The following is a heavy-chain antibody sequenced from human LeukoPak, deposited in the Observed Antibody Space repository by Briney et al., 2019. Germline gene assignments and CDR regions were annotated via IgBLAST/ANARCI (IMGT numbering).Heavy chain of an antibody. V-gene: IGHV4-59*08. CDR2: IYYSGST. CDR3: ARHYYDFWSGYLLTSNWFDP. CDR1: GGSISSYY. J-gene: IGHJ5*02. D-gene: IGHD3-3*01. Sequence: PSETLSLTCTVSGGSISSYYWSWIRQPPGKGLEWIGYIYYSGSTNYNPSLKSRVTISVDTSKNQFSLKLSSVTAADTAVYYCARHYYDFWSGYLLTSNWFDPWGQGTLVTVSS.